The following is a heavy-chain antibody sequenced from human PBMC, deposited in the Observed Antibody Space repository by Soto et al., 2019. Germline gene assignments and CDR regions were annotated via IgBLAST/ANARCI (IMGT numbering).Heavy chain of an antibody. D-gene: IGHD4-4*01. CDR1: GGSINTGGCC. V-gene: IGHV4-61*08. CDR3: ARDVIAPPNYFDP. J-gene: IGHJ5*02. Sequence: SEPMPLPSAVAGGSINTGGCCWIWIRLPPGKGLERNRYCYYSETSNYNPFLKIRVTLSLDKTKDQFSLKMNSVTAADTAVYYCARDVIAPPNYFDPWGQGTLVTVSS. CDR2: CYYSETS.